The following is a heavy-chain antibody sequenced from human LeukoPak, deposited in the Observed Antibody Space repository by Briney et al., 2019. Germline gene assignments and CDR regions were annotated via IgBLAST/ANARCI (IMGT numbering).Heavy chain of an antibody. CDR2: INPSGGST. Sequence: ASVKVSCKASGYTFTSYYMHWVRQAPGQGLEWMGIINPSGGSTSYAQKFQGRVTMTRDTSTSTVYMELSSLRSEDTTVYYCARSLRLRGAFDYWGQGTLVTVSS. J-gene: IGHJ4*02. D-gene: IGHD4-17*01. CDR3: ARSLRLRGAFDY. CDR1: GYTFTSYY. V-gene: IGHV1-46*01.